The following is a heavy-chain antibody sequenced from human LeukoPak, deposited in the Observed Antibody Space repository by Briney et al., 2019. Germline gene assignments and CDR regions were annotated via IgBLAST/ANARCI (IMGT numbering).Heavy chain of an antibody. CDR2: IKSKSDGGTT. CDR3: TGLHGYLFEC. CDR1: RLTFNNAW. D-gene: IGHD5-24*01. J-gene: IGHJ4*02. Sequence: GGSLRLSCAASRLTFNNAWMSWVRQAPGKGLEWVGRIKSKSDGGTTDYAAPVKGRFTISRDDSKNTLYLQMNGLKTEDTAVYYCTGLHGYLFECWGQGTLVTVSS. V-gene: IGHV3-15*01.